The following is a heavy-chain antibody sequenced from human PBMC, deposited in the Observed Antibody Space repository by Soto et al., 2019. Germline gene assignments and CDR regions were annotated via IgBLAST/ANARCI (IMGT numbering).Heavy chain of an antibody. CDR1: GGSISSYY. J-gene: IGHJ6*02. D-gene: IGHD1-1*01. Sequence: QVQLQESGPGLVKPSETLSLTCTVSGGSISSYYWSWIRQPPGKGLEWIGYIYYSGSTNYNPSLTSRVTISVDTSKNQFSLKLSSVTAADTAVYYCARGTTGNLYYYGMDVWGQGTTVTVSS. CDR3: ARGTTGNLYYYGMDV. CDR2: IYYSGST. V-gene: IGHV4-59*01.